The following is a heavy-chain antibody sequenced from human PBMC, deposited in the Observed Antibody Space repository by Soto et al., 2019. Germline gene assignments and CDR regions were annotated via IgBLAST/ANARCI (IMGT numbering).Heavy chain of an antibody. D-gene: IGHD2-2*01. J-gene: IGHJ6*02. CDR3: ARSQGSSTSLELYYYYYYGMDV. V-gene: IGHV1-69*01. CDR1: GGTFSSYA. CDR2: IIPISGTA. Sequence: QVQLVQSGAEVKKPGSSVKVSCKASGGTFSSYAISWVRQAPGQGLEWMGGIIPISGTANYAQKFQGRVTITADESTSTAYMELSSLRSEDTAVYFCARSQGSSTSLELYYYYYYGMDVCVQGTTVSVSS.